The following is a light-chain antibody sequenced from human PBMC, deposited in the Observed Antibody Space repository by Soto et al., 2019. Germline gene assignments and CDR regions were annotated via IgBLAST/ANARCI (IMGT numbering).Light chain of an antibody. CDR1: QSVSSN. Sequence: EIVMTQSPATLSVSPGERATLSCRASQSVSSNLARYQQKPGQAPRLLIYGAYTRATGIPARFSGSGSGTEFTLTISSLQSEDFAVYYCQQYNNWPLTFGGGTKVEIK. CDR3: QQYNNWPLT. V-gene: IGKV3-15*01. J-gene: IGKJ4*01. CDR2: GAY.